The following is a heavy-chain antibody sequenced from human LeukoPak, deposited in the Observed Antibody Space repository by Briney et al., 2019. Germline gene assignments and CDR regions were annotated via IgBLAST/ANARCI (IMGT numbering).Heavy chain of an antibody. Sequence: GESLKISCKGSGYGFTSYWIGWVRQMPGKGLEWMGLIYPGDSDTRYSPSFQGQVTISADKSISTAYLQWSSLKASDTAMYYCASTRGDCTNGVCYYYYGMDVWGQGPTVTVSS. J-gene: IGHJ6*02. D-gene: IGHD2-8*01. CDR3: ASTRGDCTNGVCYYYYGMDV. V-gene: IGHV5-51*01. CDR2: IYPGDSDT. CDR1: GYGFTSYW.